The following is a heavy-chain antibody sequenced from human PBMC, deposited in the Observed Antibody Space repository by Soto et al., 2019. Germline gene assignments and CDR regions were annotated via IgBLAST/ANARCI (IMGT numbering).Heavy chain of an antibody. CDR2: IYYSGST. V-gene: IGHV4-39*01. Sequence: QLQLQESGPGLVKPSETLSLTCIVSGGSISSSIYHWAWIRQPPGKGLECIGYIYYSGSTYYNPSLRSRVTISVDTSKNQFSLKLSSVTAADTAMYYCARQRGPAAGGGFDYWGQGALVAVSS. J-gene: IGHJ4*02. CDR1: GGSISSSIYH. CDR3: ARQRGPAAGGGFDY. D-gene: IGHD6-13*01.